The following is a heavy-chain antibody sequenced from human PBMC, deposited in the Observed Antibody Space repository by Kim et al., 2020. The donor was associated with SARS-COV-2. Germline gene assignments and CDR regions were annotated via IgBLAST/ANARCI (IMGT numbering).Heavy chain of an antibody. J-gene: IGHJ2*01. CDR3: ARGVTRGYWYFDL. Sequence: SHPSLTSRVTISVDTSKNQFSLKLSSVTAADTAVYYCARGVTRGYWYFDLWGRGTLVTVSS. D-gene: IGHD4-4*01. V-gene: IGHV4-31*02.